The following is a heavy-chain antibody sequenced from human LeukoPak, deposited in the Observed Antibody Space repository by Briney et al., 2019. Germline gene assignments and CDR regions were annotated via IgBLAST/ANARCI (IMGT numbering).Heavy chain of an antibody. CDR2: IIPIFGTA. Sequence: GASVKVSCKASGGTFSSYAISWVRQAPGQGLEWMGGIIPIFGTANYAQKFQGRVTITTDESTSTAYMELSSLRSEDTAVYYCARDAYYDILTGPPFDYWGQGTLVTVSS. CDR3: ARDAYYDILTGPPFDY. V-gene: IGHV1-69*05. J-gene: IGHJ4*02. CDR1: GGTFSSYA. D-gene: IGHD3-9*01.